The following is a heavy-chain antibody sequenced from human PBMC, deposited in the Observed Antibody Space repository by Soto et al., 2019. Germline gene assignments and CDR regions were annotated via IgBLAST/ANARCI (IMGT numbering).Heavy chain of an antibody. V-gene: IGHV1-18*01. J-gene: IGHJ3*02. CDR1: GYTFTSYG. Sequence: QVQLVQSGAEVKKPGASVKVSCKASGYTFTSYGISWVRQAPGQGLEWMGWISAYNGNTNYAQKNQCSVTTTTDTSTSTAYMELRSLRSDDTAVYYCARSRVPAAIGYCSGGSCKDAFDIWGQGTMVTVSS. CDR3: ARSRVPAAIGYCSGGSCKDAFDI. CDR2: ISAYNGNT. D-gene: IGHD2-15*01.